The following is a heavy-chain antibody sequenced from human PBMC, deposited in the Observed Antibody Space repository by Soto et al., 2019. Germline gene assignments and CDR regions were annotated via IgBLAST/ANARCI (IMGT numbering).Heavy chain of an antibody. CDR1: GGSISSGGYS. CDR2: IYHSGST. J-gene: IGHJ4*02. Sequence: SETLSLTCAVSGGSISSGGYSWSWIRQPPGKGLEWIGYIYHSGSTYYNPSLKSRVTISVDRSKNQFSLKLSSVTAADTAVYYCARIAGTLADGPIDYWGQGTLVTVSS. CDR3: ARIAGTLADGPIDY. V-gene: IGHV4-30-2*01. D-gene: IGHD6-13*01.